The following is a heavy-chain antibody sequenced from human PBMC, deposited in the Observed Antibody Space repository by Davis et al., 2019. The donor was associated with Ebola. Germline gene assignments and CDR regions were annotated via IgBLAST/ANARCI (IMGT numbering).Heavy chain of an antibody. CDR1: GGSFSGYY. D-gene: IGHD3-22*01. Sequence: MPSETLSLTCAVYGGSFSGYYWSWIRQPPGKGLEWIGEINHSGSTNYNPSLKSRVTISVDTSKNQFSLKLSSVTAADTAVYYCARLIVDSNGFYLGYFDSWGQGTLVTVSS. CDR3: ARLIVDSNGFYLGYFDS. V-gene: IGHV4-34*01. CDR2: INHSGST. J-gene: IGHJ4*02.